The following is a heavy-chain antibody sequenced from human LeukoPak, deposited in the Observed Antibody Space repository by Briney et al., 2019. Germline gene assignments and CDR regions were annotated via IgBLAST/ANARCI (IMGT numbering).Heavy chain of an antibody. CDR1: GGSISSGSYY. CDR3: ARSIAARRGFPFDP. D-gene: IGHD6-6*01. J-gene: IGHJ5*02. V-gene: IGHV4-39*02. Sequence: SETLSLTCTVSGGSISSGSYYWGWIRQPPGKGLEWIGTIYHSGGTDYNSSLKSRVTISVDTSKNHFSLRLNSVTAADTAVYYCARSIAARRGFPFDPWGQGTLVTVSS. CDR2: IYHSGGT.